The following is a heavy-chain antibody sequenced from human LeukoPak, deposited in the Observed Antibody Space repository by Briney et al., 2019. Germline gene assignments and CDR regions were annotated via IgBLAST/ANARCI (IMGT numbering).Heavy chain of an antibody. J-gene: IGHJ4*02. CDR1: GFTVSSNY. CDR2: IYSGGST. Sequence: GGSLRLSCAASGFTVSSNYMSWVRQAPGKGLEWVSVIYSGGSTYYADSVKGRFTISRDNSKKTLYLQMNSLRAEDTAVYYCARDLSAYFDYWGQGTLVTVSS. CDR3: ARDLSAYFDY. D-gene: IGHD3-16*01. V-gene: IGHV3-66*01.